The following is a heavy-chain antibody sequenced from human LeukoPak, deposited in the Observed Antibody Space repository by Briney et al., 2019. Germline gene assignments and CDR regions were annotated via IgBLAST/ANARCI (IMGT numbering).Heavy chain of an antibody. CDR1: GGSISNYY. V-gene: IGHV4-59*01. Sequence: SETLSLTCTVSGGSISNYYWSWIRQPPGKGLEWIAYVSHTGDTNYNPSLKSRLTISVDTSKNQFSLKLSSVTAADTAFYHGARLGNSGIYSRYYYMDVWGKGTTVTVSS. CDR2: VSHTGDT. J-gene: IGHJ6*03. D-gene: IGHD2/OR15-2a*01. CDR3: ARLGNSGIYSRYYYMDV.